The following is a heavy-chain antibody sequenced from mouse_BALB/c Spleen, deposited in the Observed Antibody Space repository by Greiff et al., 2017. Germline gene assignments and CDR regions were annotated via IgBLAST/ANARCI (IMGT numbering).Heavy chain of an antibody. CDR2: INPSTGYT. Sequence: QVQLQQSGAELAKPGASVKMSCKASGYTFTSYWMHWVKQRPGQGLEWIGYINPSTGYTEYNQKFKDKATLTADKSSSTAYMQLSSLTSEDSAVYYCARGEGGWFAYWGQGTLVTVSA. CDR3: ARGEGGWFAY. CDR1: GYTFTSYW. V-gene: IGHV1-7*01. J-gene: IGHJ3*01.